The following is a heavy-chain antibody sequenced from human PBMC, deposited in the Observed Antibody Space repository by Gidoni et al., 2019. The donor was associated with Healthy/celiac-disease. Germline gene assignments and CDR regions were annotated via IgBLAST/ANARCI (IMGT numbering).Heavy chain of an antibody. CDR2: IYTSGST. CDR3: AREMFWAAAGTRWFDP. V-gene: IGHV4-61*02. Sequence: QVQLQESGPGLVKPSQTLSLTCTVSGGSISSGSYYWSWIRQPAGKGLEWIGRIYTSGSTNYNPSLKSRVTMSVDTSKNQFSLKLSSVTAADTAVYYCAREMFWAAAGTRWFDPWGQGTLVTVSS. D-gene: IGHD6-13*01. J-gene: IGHJ5*02. CDR1: GGSISSGSYY.